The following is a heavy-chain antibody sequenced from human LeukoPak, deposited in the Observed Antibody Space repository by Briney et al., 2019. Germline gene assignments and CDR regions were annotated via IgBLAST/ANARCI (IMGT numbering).Heavy chain of an antibody. CDR3: ARVRYSDGSYYFDY. Sequence: SGGSLRLSCAASGFTFSSYWMHWVRQAPRKGLVWVSRINNDGSSTNSADSVEGRFTISRDNAKNTLYLQMNSLRAEDTAVYYCARVRYSDGSYYFDYWGQGTLVTVSS. CDR1: GFTFSSYW. CDR2: INNDGSST. V-gene: IGHV3-74*01. J-gene: IGHJ4*02. D-gene: IGHD5-24*01.